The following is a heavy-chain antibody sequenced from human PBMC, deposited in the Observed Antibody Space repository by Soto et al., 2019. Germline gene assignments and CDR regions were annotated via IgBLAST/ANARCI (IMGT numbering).Heavy chain of an antibody. Sequence: EVQLLESGGGLVQPGGSLRLSCAASGFTFSSYAMSWVRQAPGKGLEWVSAISGSGGSTYYADSVKGRFTISRDNSKNTLYLQMISLRAVDTAVYYCARRISGWYFDYWGQGTLVTVSS. CDR1: GFTFSSYA. D-gene: IGHD6-19*01. J-gene: IGHJ4*02. CDR2: ISGSGGST. V-gene: IGHV3-23*01. CDR3: ARRISGWYFDY.